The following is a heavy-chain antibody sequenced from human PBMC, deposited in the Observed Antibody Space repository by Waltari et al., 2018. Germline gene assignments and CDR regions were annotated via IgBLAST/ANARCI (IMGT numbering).Heavy chain of an antibody. Sequence: QMQLVQSGAEVKKTGSSVKVSCKASGYTFTYRYLHWVRQAPGQALEWMGWITPFNGNTNYAQKFQDRVTMTRDRSMSTAYMELSSLRSEDTAMYYCASLSSSWRDAVDIWGQGTMVTVSS. CDR1: GYTFTYRY. D-gene: IGHD6-13*01. CDR3: ASLSSSWRDAVDI. V-gene: IGHV1-45*02. CDR2: ITPFNGNT. J-gene: IGHJ3*02.